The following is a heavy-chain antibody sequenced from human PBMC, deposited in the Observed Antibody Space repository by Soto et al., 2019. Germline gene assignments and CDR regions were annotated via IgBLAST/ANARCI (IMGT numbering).Heavy chain of an antibody. V-gene: IGHV4-38-2*01. CDR2: IYHSGGT. CDR1: GYSISSGYY. Sequence: PSETLSLTCAVSGYSISSGYYWGWIRQPPGKGLEWIGSIYHSGGTYYNPSLKSRVTISVDTSKNQFSLKLSSVTAADTAVYYCARASYYGSGSYERIDYWGQGTLVTVSS. CDR3: ARASYYGSGSYERIDY. D-gene: IGHD3-10*01. J-gene: IGHJ4*02.